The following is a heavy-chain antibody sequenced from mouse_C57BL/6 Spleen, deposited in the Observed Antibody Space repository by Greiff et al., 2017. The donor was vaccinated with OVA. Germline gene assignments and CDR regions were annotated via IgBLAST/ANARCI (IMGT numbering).Heavy chain of an antibody. Sequence: VQLQQSGPELVKPGASVKISCKASGYAFSSSWMNWVKQRPGKGLEWIGRIYPGDGDTNYNGKFKGKATLTADKYSSTAYMQLSSLTSEDSAVYFCARYGDYAFFGYWGQGTTLTVSS. D-gene: IGHD2-4*01. V-gene: IGHV1-82*01. CDR1: GYAFSSSW. J-gene: IGHJ2*01. CDR2: IYPGDGDT. CDR3: ARYGDYAFFGY.